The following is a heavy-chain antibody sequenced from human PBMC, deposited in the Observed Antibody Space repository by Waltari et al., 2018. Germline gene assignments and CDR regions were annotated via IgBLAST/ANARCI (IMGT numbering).Heavy chain of an antibody. CDR1: GFTFDDYA. CDR3: AKDRVRYYYDSSGYYYDGAFDI. V-gene: IGHV3-9*01. Sequence: EVQLVESGGGLVQPGRSLRLSCAASGFTFDDYAMHWVRQAPGKGLEWVSGISWNSGSIGYADSVKGRFTISRDNAKNSLYLQMNSLRAEDTALYYCAKDRVRYYYDSSGYYYDGAFDIWGQGTMVTVSS. D-gene: IGHD3-22*01. J-gene: IGHJ3*02. CDR2: ISWNSGSI.